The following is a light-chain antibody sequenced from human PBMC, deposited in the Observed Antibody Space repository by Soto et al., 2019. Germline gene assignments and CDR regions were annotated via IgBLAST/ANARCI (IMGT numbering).Light chain of an antibody. Sequence: DDVVTQYPLSLSVSLGQAASISCRSSQSLVYSDGRTYLNWFHQRPGQSPRRLIYLVSNRDSGVPDRLSGSGSGTDFTLKISRVEAEDVGIYYCMQGTLWPFSFGPGTKVDIK. J-gene: IGKJ3*01. CDR2: LVS. CDR1: QSLVYSDGRTY. CDR3: MQGTLWPFS. V-gene: IGKV2-30*01.